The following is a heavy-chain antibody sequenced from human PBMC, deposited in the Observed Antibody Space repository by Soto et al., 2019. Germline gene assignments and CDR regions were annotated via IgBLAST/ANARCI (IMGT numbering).Heavy chain of an antibody. CDR3: ARDMTYRGYDYSDYYYGMDV. D-gene: IGHD5-12*01. J-gene: IGHJ6*02. CDR1: GGSISSGGYY. Sequence: QVQLQESGPGLVKPSQTLSLTCTVSGGSISSGGYYWSWIRQHPGKGLEWIGYIYYSGSTYYNPSLKSRVTISVDTSKNQFSLKLSSVTAADTAVYYCARDMTYRGYDYSDYYYGMDVWGQGTTVTVSS. CDR2: IYYSGST. V-gene: IGHV4-31*03.